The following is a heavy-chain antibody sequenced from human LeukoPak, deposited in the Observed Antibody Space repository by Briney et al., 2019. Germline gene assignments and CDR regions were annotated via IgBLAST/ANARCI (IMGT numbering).Heavy chain of an antibody. Sequence: GGSLRLSCAASGFTFSSYSMNWVRQAPGKGLEWVSSISSSSSYIYYADPVKGRFTISRDNAKNSLYLQMNSLRAEDTAVYYCARALRYFDWLSTSPEYNWFDPWGQGTLVTVSS. V-gene: IGHV3-21*01. CDR2: ISSSSSYI. D-gene: IGHD3-9*01. CDR3: ARALRYFDWLSTSPEYNWFDP. CDR1: GFTFSSYS. J-gene: IGHJ5*02.